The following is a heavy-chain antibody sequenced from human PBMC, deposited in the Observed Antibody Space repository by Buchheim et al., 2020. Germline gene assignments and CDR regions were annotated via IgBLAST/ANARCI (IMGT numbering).Heavy chain of an antibody. CDR1: GFTFSDYA. J-gene: IGHJ4*02. D-gene: IGHD1-20*01. CDR3: ARDRGITGTYLDY. V-gene: IGHV3-23*01. Sequence: EVQLLESGGGLVQPGGSLRLSCAASGFTFSDYAMTWVRQAPGKGLQWISVITASGYSTFSADSVKGRFTISRDNSKNTLYLQMNSLRADDTAVYYCARDRGITGTYLDYWGQGTL. CDR2: ITASGYST.